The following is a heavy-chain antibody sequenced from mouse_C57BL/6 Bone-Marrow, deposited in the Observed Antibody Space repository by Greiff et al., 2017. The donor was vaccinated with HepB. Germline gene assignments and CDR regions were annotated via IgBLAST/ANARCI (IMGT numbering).Heavy chain of an antibody. CDR2: IYPGNGDT. CDR3: ARGPYYGSSFFDY. V-gene: IGHV1-12*01. Sequence: LQQSGAELVRPGASVKMSCKASGYTFTSYNMHWVKQTPRQGLEWIGAIYPGNGDTSYNQKFKGKATLTVDKSSSTAYMQLSSRTSEDSAVYVCARGPYYGSSFFDYWGQGTTLTVSS. CDR1: GYTFTSYN. J-gene: IGHJ2*01. D-gene: IGHD1-1*01.